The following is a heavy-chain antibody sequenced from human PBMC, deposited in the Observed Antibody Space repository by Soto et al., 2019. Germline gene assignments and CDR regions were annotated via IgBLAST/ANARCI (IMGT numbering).Heavy chain of an antibody. CDR2: IKQKGGEE. Sequence: EVQLVESGGGLVQPGESLRLSCAASGFTFSSYWMTWVRQAPGKGLEWVANIKQKGGEEYYLDSVKGRFTIARDNATNAMYLQMNSLRIEDTAVYYSAGETGFLLNERDCNDTTCPEDYWGQGALVTVSS. CDR1: GFTFSSYW. V-gene: IGHV3-7*01. D-gene: IGHD2-21*02. CDR3: AGETGFLLNERDCNDTTCPEDY. J-gene: IGHJ4*02.